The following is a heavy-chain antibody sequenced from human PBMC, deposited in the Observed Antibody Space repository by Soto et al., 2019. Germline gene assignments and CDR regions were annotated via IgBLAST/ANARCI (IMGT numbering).Heavy chain of an antibody. CDR1: GFTFSSYA. Sequence: QVQMVESGGGVVQPGRSLRLSCAASGFTFSSYAMHWVRQAPGKGLEWVAVISYDGSNNFYADSVKGRFTISRDNSKNTLYLQMRSLRAEDTAVYYCARDHDSRGSDAFDIWGQGTMVTVSS. J-gene: IGHJ3*02. V-gene: IGHV3-30-3*01. CDR2: ISYDGSNN. CDR3: ARDHDSRGSDAFDI. D-gene: IGHD3-22*01.